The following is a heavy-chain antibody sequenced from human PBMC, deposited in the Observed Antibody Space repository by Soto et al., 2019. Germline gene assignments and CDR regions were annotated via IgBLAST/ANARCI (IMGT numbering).Heavy chain of an antibody. CDR3: ARDAFMVRGVIITDP. V-gene: IGHV1-18*01. Sequence: QVQLVQSGAEVKNPGASVKVSCKASGYTFTSYGISWVRQAPGQGLEWMGWISAYNGNTNYAQKLQDRVTMTTDTSTSTAYMELRSLRSDDTAVYYCARDAFMVRGVIITDPWGQGTLVTVSS. D-gene: IGHD3-10*01. CDR1: GYTFTSYG. CDR2: ISAYNGNT. J-gene: IGHJ5*02.